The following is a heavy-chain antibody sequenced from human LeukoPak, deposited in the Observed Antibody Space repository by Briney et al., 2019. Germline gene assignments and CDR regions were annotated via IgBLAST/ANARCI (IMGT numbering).Heavy chain of an antibody. J-gene: IGHJ4*02. CDR2: INSAGSST. CDR3: ASLHRQSGSYDY. V-gene: IGHV3-74*01. Sequence: GRSLSLSCAASGFSFSVYWMHCVCEAPGKGLVWVSGINSAGSSTSYADSVQGRFTISRANAKNTLYLQMNSLRAEDTAVYYCASLHRQSGSYDYWGQGTLVTVSS. CDR1: GFSFSVYW. D-gene: IGHD1-26*01.